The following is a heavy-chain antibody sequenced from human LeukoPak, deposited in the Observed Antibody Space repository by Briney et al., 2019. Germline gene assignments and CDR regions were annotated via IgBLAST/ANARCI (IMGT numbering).Heavy chain of an antibody. D-gene: IGHD6-19*01. CDR2: IIPILGIA. Sequence: ASVKVSCKASGGTFSSYAISWVRQAPGQGLEWMGRIIPILGIANYAQKFQGRVTITADKSTSTAYMELSSLRSEDTAVYYCARRDSSSGRYFVYWGQGTLVTVSS. J-gene: IGHJ4*02. CDR1: GGTFSSYA. V-gene: IGHV1-69*04. CDR3: ARRDSSSGRYFVY.